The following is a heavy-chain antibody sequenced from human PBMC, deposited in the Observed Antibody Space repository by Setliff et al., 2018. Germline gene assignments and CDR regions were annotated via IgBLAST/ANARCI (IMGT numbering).Heavy chain of an antibody. CDR1: GASISAYY. Sequence: SETLSLTCNVSGASISAYYWSWFRQPPGKGLEWIGGMNARGLTEYSPPLKSRVAMSLDTSKNTASLKLTSVTAGDTAAYSCAREDYDSSGYYMDYWGQGTLVTVS. CDR2: MNARGLT. V-gene: IGHV4-4*07. D-gene: IGHD3-22*01. CDR3: AREDYDSSGYYMDY. J-gene: IGHJ4*02.